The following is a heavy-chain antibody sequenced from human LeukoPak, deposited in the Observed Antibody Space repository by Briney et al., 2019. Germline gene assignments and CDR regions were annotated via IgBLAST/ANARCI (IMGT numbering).Heavy chain of an antibody. CDR1: GFSLSTSGVG. CDR3: AHSITYEGYYYYGMDV. D-gene: IGHD1-14*01. V-gene: IGHV2-5*01. J-gene: IGHJ6*02. CDR2: IYWNDDK. Sequence: SGPTLVKPTQTLTLTCTFSGFSLSTSGVGVGWIRQPPGKALEWLALIYWNDDKRYSPSLKSRPTITKDTSKNQVVLTMTNMDPVDTATYYCAHSITYEGYYYYGMDVWGQGTTVTVSS.